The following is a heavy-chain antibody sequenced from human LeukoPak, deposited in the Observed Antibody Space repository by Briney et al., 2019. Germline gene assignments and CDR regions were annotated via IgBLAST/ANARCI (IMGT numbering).Heavy chain of an antibody. CDR2: IYSGGST. CDR1: GFTVGSNY. V-gene: IGHV3-66*02. D-gene: IGHD3-10*01. CDR3: AGNNYASGTFLVY. Sequence: SGGSLRPSCAASGFTVGSNYMNWVRQAPGKGFEWVSSIYSGGSTDYADSVKGRFTISRDSSKNTVYLQMNSLRSDDTAVYYCAGNNYASGTFLVYWGQGTLVTVSS. J-gene: IGHJ4*02.